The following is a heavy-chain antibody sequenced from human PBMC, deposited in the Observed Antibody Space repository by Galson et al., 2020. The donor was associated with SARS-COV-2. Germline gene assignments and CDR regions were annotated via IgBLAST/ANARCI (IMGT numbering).Heavy chain of an antibody. CDR3: ARAPTYYDILTGYLPWDY. CDR2: IYYSGST. CDR1: GGSISSGGYY. J-gene: IGHJ4*02. V-gene: IGHV4-31*03. D-gene: IGHD3-9*01. Sequence: ASETLSLTCTVSGGSISSGGYYWSWIRQHPGKGLEWIGYIYYSGSTYYNPSLKSRVTISVDTSKNQFSLKLSSVTAADTAVYYCARAPTYYDILTGYLPWDYWGQGTLVTVSS.